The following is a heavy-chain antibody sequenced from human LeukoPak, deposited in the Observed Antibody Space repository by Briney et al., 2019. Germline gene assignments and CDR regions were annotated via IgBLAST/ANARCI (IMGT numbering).Heavy chain of an antibody. J-gene: IGHJ6*02. D-gene: IGHD2-2*01. CDR1: GGSISSGGYS. V-gene: IGHV4-31*03. Sequence: PSETLSLTCTVSGGSISSGGYSWSWIRQHPGKGLEWIGYIYYSGSTYYNPSLKSRVTISVDTSKNQFSLKLSSVTAADTAVYYCARYCSSTSCYHDGMDVWGQGTTVTVSS. CDR2: IYYSGST. CDR3: ARYCSSTSCYHDGMDV.